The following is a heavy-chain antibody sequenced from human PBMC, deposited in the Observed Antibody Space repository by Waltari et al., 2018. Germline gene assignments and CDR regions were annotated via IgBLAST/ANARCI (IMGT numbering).Heavy chain of an antibody. J-gene: IGHJ6*03. D-gene: IGHD3-10*01. CDR1: GGSFSGYY. Sequence: QVQLQQWGAGLLKPSETLSLTCAVYGGSFSGYYWSWIRQPPGKGLEWIGEINHSGSTNYNPSLKSRVTISVDTSKNQFSLKLSSVTAADTAVYYCARMRFGELLLNYYYYMDVWGKGTTVTVSS. CDR3: ARMRFGELLLNYYYYMDV. CDR2: INHSGST. V-gene: IGHV4-34*01.